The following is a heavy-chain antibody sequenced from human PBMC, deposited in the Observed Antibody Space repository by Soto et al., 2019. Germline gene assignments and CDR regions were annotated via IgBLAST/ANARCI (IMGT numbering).Heavy chain of an antibody. J-gene: IGHJ4*02. Sequence: QVQLVQSGAEVRKPGSSVKVSCKASGGTFSRHAISWVRQAPGQGLEWMGGIIPIFGTANHAQKFQGRVTIIAEEYTSTVYMELSSLRSEYTAMYYCARGWGYDSNDYYYAYWGQGTLVIVSS. CDR1: GGTFSRHA. V-gene: IGHV1-69*01. CDR3: ARGWGYDSNDYYYAY. CDR2: IIPIFGTA. D-gene: IGHD3-22*01.